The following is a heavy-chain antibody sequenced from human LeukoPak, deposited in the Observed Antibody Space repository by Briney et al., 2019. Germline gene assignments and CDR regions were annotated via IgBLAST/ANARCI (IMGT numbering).Heavy chain of an antibody. CDR2: INPSGGST. Sequence: ASVKVSCKASGYTFTSYYMHWVRQAPGQGLEWMGIINPSGGSTSYAQKFQGRVTMTRDMSTSTVYMELSSLRSEDTAVYYCARDSSLAVTFDYWGQGTLVTVSS. J-gene: IGHJ4*02. D-gene: IGHD6-6*01. V-gene: IGHV1-46*01. CDR3: ARDSSLAVTFDY. CDR1: GYTFTSYY.